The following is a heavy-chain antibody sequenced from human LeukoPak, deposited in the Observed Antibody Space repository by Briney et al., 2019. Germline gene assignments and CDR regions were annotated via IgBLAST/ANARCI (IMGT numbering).Heavy chain of an antibody. J-gene: IGHJ4*02. CDR3: ARLALQEVGATQTYYLDY. Sequence: SETLSLTCTVSGGSISSSSYYWSWIRQPPGKGLEWIGYIYYSGSTNYNPSLKSRVTISVDTSKNQFSLKLSSVTAADTAVYYCARLALQEVGATQTYYLDYWGQGTLVTVSS. CDR2: IYYSGST. V-gene: IGHV4-61*01. CDR1: GGSISSSSYY. D-gene: IGHD1-26*01.